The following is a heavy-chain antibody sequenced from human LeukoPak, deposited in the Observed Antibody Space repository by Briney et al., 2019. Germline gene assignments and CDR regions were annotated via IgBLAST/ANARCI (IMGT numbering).Heavy chain of an antibody. CDR1: GGSISSNY. J-gene: IGHJ4*02. CDR3: ARLTLYSYGNLDY. D-gene: IGHD5-18*01. Sequence: SETLSLTCTVSGGSISSNYWSWLRQPPGKGLEWIGYIYYSGSTSYNPSLTSRVTISVDTSNNQFSLKLSSVTAADTAVYYCARLTLYSYGNLDYWGQGALVTVSS. CDR2: IYYSGST. V-gene: IGHV4-59*01.